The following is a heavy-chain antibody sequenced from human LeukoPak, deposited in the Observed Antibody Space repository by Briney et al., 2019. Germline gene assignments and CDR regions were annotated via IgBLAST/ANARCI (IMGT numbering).Heavy chain of an antibody. V-gene: IGHV3-30*18. Sequence: GGSLRLSGAASGFTFSSYGMHWVRQAPGKGLEWVAVISYDGSNKYYADSVKGRFTISRDNSKNTLYLQMNSLRAEDTAVYYCANLPPAGVADIRFDPWGQGTLVTVSS. D-gene: IGHD2-15*01. CDR2: ISYDGSNK. CDR3: ANLPPAGVADIRFDP. J-gene: IGHJ5*02. CDR1: GFTFSSYG.